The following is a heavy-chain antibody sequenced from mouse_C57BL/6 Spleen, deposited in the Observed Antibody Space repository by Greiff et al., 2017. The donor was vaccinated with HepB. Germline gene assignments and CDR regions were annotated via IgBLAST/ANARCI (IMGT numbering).Heavy chain of an antibody. J-gene: IGHJ4*01. Sequence: EVQLQQSGPVLVKPGASVKMSCKASGYTFTDYYMNWVKQSHGKCLEWIGVINPYNGGTSYNQKFKGKATLTVDKSSSTAYMELNSLTSEDSAVYYCARRRGVYYGSSPYYAMDYWGQGTSVTVSS. CDR1: GYTFTDYY. CDR3: ARRRGVYYGSSPYYAMDY. D-gene: IGHD1-1*01. V-gene: IGHV1-19*01. CDR2: INPYNGGT.